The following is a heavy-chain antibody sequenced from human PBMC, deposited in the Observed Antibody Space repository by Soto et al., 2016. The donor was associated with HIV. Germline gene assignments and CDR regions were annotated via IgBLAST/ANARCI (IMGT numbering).Heavy chain of an antibody. CDR3: AKYPFYDILTGYYIDY. V-gene: IGHV3-23*01. J-gene: IGHJ4*02. D-gene: IGHD3-9*01. CDR1: GFTFSSYA. Sequence: EVQLLESGGGLVQPGGSLRLSCAASGFTFSSYAMSWVRQAPGKGLEWVSAISGSGGSTYYADSVKGRFTISRDNSKNTLYLQMNSLRAEDTAVYYCAKYPFYDILTGYYIDYWGQGTLVTVSS. CDR2: ISGSGGST.